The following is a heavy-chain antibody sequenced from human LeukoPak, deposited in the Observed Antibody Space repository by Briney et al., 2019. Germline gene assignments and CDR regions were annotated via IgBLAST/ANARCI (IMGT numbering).Heavy chain of an antibody. J-gene: IGHJ3*02. CDR2: INHSGST. Sequence: PSETLSLTCAVYGGSFSGYYWSWIRQPPGKGLEWIGEINHSGSTNYNPSLKSRVTISVDTSKNQFFLKLSSVTAADTAVYYCARGDGDSSGYYFGPTYAFGIWGQGTMVTVSS. CDR3: ARGDGDSSGYYFGPTYAFGI. CDR1: GGSFSGYY. V-gene: IGHV4-34*01. D-gene: IGHD3-22*01.